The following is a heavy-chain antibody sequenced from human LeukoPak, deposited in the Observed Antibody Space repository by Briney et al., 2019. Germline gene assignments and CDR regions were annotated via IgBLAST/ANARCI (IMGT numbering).Heavy chain of an antibody. CDR2: IYSDGRTT. CDR3: VRETFIAMVGSHALDI. J-gene: IGHJ3*02. D-gene: IGHD6-19*01. Sequence: GGSLRLSCVASGFTFSSSWMHWVRQAPGKGLVWVSRIYSDGRTTDYADSVRGRFTISRDNAKNMLYLQMSGLNAEDTAVYCCVRETFIAMVGSHALDIWGQGTMVTVSS. V-gene: IGHV3-74*01. CDR1: GFTFSSSW.